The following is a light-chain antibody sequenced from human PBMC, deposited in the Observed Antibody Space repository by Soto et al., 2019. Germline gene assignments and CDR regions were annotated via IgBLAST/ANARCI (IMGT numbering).Light chain of an antibody. CDR3: SSYYSSSIVV. CDR1: SSDVGGYNY. Sequence: QSALTQPAAVSGSHGQSNTISCTGTSSDVGGYNYVSWYQQQPGKAPKLMMYDVSHRPSGLSNRFSGSKSGNTASLTISGRQAEDEADYYCSSYYSSSIVVFGAGTKLTVL. V-gene: IGLV2-14*01. CDR2: DVS. J-gene: IGLJ2*01.